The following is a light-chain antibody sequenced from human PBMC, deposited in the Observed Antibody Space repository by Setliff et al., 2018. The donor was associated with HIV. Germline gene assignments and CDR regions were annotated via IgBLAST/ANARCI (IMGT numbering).Light chain of an antibody. CDR2: DVS. CDR1: SSDVGGYNY. J-gene: IGLJ1*01. V-gene: IGLV2-14*03. Sequence: QSALTQPASVSGSPGQSITISCTGSSSDVGGYNYVSWYQQHPGKAPKLIIYDVSNRPSGVSNRFSGSKSGNTASLTISGLQAEDETDYYCSSYTSTLYVFGSGTTVTV. CDR3: SSYTSTLYV.